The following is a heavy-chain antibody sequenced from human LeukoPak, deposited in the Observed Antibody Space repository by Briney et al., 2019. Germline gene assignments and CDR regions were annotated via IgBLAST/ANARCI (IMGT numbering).Heavy chain of an antibody. CDR1: GFTFSSYW. CDR2: IKQDGSEK. V-gene: IGHV3-7*01. J-gene: IGHJ6*02. D-gene: IGHD1-7*01. CDR3: ARSGAGTTEGYYGMDV. Sequence: PGGSLRLSCAASGFTFSSYWMSWVRQAPGKGLEWVANIKQDGSEKYYVDSVKGRFTISGDNAKNSLYLQMNSLRAEDTAVYYCARSGAGTTEGYYGMDVWGQGTTVTVSS.